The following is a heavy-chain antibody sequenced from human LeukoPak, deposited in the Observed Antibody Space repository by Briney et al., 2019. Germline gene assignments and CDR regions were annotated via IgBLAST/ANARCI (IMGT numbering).Heavy chain of an antibody. D-gene: IGHD5-18*01. V-gene: IGHV1-8*01. CDR2: MNPNSGNT. CDR3: ARGRLAAMVPLRAGFDP. Sequence: GASVKVSCKASGYTFTSYDINWVRQATGQGLEWMGWMNPNSGNTGYAQKFQGRVTMTRNTSISTAYMELSSLRSEDTAVYYCARGRLAAMVPLRAGFDPRGQGTLVTVSS. CDR1: GYTFTSYD. J-gene: IGHJ5*02.